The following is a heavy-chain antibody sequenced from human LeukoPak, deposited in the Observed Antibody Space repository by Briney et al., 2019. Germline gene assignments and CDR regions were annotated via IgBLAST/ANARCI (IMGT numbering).Heavy chain of an antibody. D-gene: IGHD3-22*01. CDR3: ARTTRIQTPRGWFDP. V-gene: IGHV1-2*04. CDR2: INPNSGGT. J-gene: IGHJ5*02. CDR1: GYTFTGYY. Sequence: GASVKVSCKASGYTFTGYYMHWVRQAPGQGLEWMGWINPNSGGTNYAQKFQGWVTMTRDTSISTAYMELSRLRSDDTAVYYCARTTRIQTPRGWFDPWGQGTLVTVSS.